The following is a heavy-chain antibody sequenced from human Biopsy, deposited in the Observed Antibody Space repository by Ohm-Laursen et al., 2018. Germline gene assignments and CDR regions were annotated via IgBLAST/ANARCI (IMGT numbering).Heavy chain of an antibody. V-gene: IGHV4-4*07. CDR1: GGSMDRYF. J-gene: IGHJ5*02. CDR2: VFSSGTT. D-gene: IGHD1-7*01. CDR3: ARGGGMNYFDP. Sequence: SDTLSLTCSVSGGSMDRYFWSWIRQPVGKGLEWIGHVFSSGTTNYNPSLNSRVTLSVDMSKNQFSLKMTSRTAPDTGFYFCARGGGMNYFDPWGQGILVSVSS.